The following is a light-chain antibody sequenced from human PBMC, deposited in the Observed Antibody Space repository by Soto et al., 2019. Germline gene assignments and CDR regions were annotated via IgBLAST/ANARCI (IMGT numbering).Light chain of an antibody. V-gene: IGLV2-14*03. CDR2: DVS. CDR3: SSHSTSNTLVL. J-gene: IGLJ3*02. CDR1: NSDIGGYDS. Sequence: QSVLTQPASVSGSPGQTIIISCTGSNSDIGGYDSVSWYQQHPGRAPKLILFDVSHRPSKVPVRFSGSKSGNTASLTISGLQTEDEADYYCSSHSTSNTLVLFGGGTKLTVL.